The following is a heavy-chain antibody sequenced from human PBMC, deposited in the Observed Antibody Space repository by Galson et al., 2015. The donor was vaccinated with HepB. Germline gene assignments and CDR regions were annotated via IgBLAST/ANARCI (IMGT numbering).Heavy chain of an antibody. CDR1: GFMFSSYN. J-gene: IGHJ4*02. CDR2: IKQDGSDK. CDR3: SGGRSPDY. D-gene: IGHD3-10*01. V-gene: IGHV3-7*01. Sequence: SLRLSCAASGFMFSSYNMNWVRQAPGKGLEWVASIKQDGSDKYYVDSVKGRFSISRDNAKNSRYLQLNSLRAEDTAVYYCSGGRSPDYWGQGTLVTVAS.